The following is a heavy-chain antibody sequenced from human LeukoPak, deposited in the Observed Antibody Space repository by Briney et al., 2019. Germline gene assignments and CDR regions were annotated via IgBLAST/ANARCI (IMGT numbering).Heavy chain of an antibody. D-gene: IGHD3-16*01. CDR2: IYYSGST. CDR1: GGSISSYY. V-gene: IGHV4-59*01. Sequence: PSETLSLTCTVSGGSISSYYWSWIRQPPGKGLEWIGYIYYSGSTNCNPSLKSRVTISVDTSKNQFSLKLSSVTAADTAVYYCARLAGELLVDYWGQGTLVTVSS. CDR3: ARLAGELLVDY. J-gene: IGHJ4*02.